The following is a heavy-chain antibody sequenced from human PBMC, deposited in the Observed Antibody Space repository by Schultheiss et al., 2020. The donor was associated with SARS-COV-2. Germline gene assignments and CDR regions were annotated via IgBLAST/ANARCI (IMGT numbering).Heavy chain of an antibody. CDR3: ARLKVLEWVPPYPFYYMDV. V-gene: IGHV4-39*07. D-gene: IGHD3-3*01. CDR1: GGSISSGSYY. CDR2: IYHSGST. J-gene: IGHJ6*03. Sequence: SETLSLTCTVSGGSISSGSYYWGWIRQPPGKGLEWIGSIYHSGSTYYNPSLKSRVTISVDTSKNQFSLKLSSVTAADTAVYYCARLKVLEWVPPYPFYYMDVWGKGTTVTVSS.